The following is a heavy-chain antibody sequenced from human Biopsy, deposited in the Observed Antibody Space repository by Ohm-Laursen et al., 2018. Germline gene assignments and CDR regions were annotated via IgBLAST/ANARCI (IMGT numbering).Heavy chain of an antibody. V-gene: IGHV4-39*01. J-gene: IGHJ5*02. CDR3: ARDYDTSGYYYVS. Sequence: GTLSLTCTVSGGSISNNNYYWGWIRQPPGKGLEWIGSIFYRGSTHYKPPLKSRVNISVDTSKNQFSLKLNSVTAADTAVYYCARDYDTSGYYYVSWGQGTLVTVSS. D-gene: IGHD3-22*01. CDR2: IFYRGST. CDR1: GGSISNNNYY.